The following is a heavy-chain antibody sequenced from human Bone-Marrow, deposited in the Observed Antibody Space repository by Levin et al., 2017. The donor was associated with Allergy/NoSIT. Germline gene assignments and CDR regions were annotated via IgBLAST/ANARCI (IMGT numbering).Heavy chain of an antibody. CDR1: GFTFSDYY. D-gene: IGHD6-13*01. CDR2: ITGSSTNT. J-gene: IGHJ3*02. CDR3: AKPRTAAARGRTIDI. Sequence: GGSLRLSCAASGFTFSDYYMFWIRQAPGRGLEWVSYITGSSTNTNYADSVRGRFTISRDNARNSLYLQMNSLRAEDTAIYYCAKPRTAAARGRTIDIWGKGTVVTVSS. V-gene: IGHV3-11*03.